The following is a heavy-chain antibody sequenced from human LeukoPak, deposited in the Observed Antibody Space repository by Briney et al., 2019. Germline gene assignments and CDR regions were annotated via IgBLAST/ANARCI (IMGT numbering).Heavy chain of an antibody. J-gene: IGHJ4*02. Sequence: GGSLRLSCAASGFTFNNYWMHWVRQAPGKGLVWVSRINSDGSSIAYADSVKGRFTISRDNSKNSLYLQMNTVRAEDAAVYYCVKGPRPDITVAHTVENWGQGTLVTVSS. CDR3: VKGPRPDITVAHTVEN. V-gene: IGHV3-74*01. D-gene: IGHD6-19*01. CDR2: INSDGSSI. CDR1: GFTFNNYW.